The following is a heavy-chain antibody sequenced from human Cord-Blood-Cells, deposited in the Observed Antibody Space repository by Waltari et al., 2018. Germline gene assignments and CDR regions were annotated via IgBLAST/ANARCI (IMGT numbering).Heavy chain of an antibody. Sequence: QVQLVQSGAEVKKPGASVKVSCKASGYTFTSYDINWLRQATGQGLEWMGWMNPNSGNTGYAQKFQGRVTITRNTSISTAYMELSSLRSEDTAVYYCARGYWNYYYYYYMDVWGKGTTVTVSS. J-gene: IGHJ6*03. CDR2: MNPNSGNT. CDR1: GYTFTSYD. V-gene: IGHV1-8*03. CDR3: ARGYWNYYYYYYMDV. D-gene: IGHD1-1*01.